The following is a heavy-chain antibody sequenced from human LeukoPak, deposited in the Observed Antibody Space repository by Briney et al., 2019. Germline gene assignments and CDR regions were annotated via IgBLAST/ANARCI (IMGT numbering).Heavy chain of an antibody. Sequence: SETLSLTCTVSGGSMSRYYWNWIRQHPGKGLEWIGYIYYSGSTNYNPSLKSRLTISVDTSKNQFSLKLSSVTAADTAMYYCARSQWPLTFDIWGQGTMVTVSS. CDR3: ARSQWPLTFDI. CDR2: IYYSGST. CDR1: GGSMSRYY. V-gene: IGHV4-59*01. J-gene: IGHJ3*02. D-gene: IGHD6-19*01.